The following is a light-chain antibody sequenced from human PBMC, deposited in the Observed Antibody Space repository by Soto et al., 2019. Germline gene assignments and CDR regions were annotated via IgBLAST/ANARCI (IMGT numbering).Light chain of an antibody. CDR1: SSDIGGYNY. J-gene: IGLJ1*01. V-gene: IGLV2-14*01. Sequence: QSVLTQPASVSGSPGQSVTISCTGTSSDIGGYNYVSWYQHHPGEAPKLIIFEVTNRPSWVSNRFSGSKSGNTASLTISGLQAEDEAEYYCSSYTSSVAYGFGSGTKVTV. CDR2: EVT. CDR3: SSYTSSVAYG.